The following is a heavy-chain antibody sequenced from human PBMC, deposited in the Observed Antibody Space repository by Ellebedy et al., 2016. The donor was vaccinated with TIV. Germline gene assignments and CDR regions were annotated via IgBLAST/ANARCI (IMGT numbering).Heavy chain of an antibody. J-gene: IGHJ4*02. D-gene: IGHD6-19*01. CDR1: RFTFSSYS. V-gene: IGHV3-23*01. CDR2: ISGSGGNI. Sequence: GGSLRLSCAASRFTFSSYSMNWVRQAPGKGLEWVSSISGSGGNIYYADSVKGRFTISRDNSNNTLYLQMNSLRADDTAVYYCAKGPRIAVTGTDWGQGTLVTVSS. CDR3: AKGPRIAVTGTD.